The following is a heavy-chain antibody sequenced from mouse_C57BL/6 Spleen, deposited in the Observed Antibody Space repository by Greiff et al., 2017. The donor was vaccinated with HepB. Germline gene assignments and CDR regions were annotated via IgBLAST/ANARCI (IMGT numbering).Heavy chain of an antibody. J-gene: IGHJ4*01. CDR2: IRLKSDNYAT. V-gene: IGHV6-3*01. Sequence: EVMLVESGGGLVQPGGSMKLSCVASGFTFSNYWMNWVRQSPEKGLEWVAQIRLKSDNYATHYAESVKGRFTISRDDSKSSVYLQMNNLRAEDTGIYYCTGQLGGLYAMDYWGQGTAVTVSS. CDR3: TGQLGGLYAMDY. D-gene: IGHD4-1*02. CDR1: GFTFSNYW.